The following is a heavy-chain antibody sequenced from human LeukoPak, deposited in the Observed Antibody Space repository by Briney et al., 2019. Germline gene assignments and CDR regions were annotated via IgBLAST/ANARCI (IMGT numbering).Heavy chain of an antibody. CDR1: GFTFNIYV. CDR3: AKRVQYSSSSGGYFDY. Sequence: AGGSLRLSCAASGFTFNIYVMSWVRQAPGKGLEWVSGINDSGGKTYYADSVKGRFTISRDNSKNTMSLQMKSLRVDDTAVYYCAKRVQYSSSSGGYFDYWGQGTLVTVSS. V-gene: IGHV3-23*01. CDR2: INDSGGKT. D-gene: IGHD6-6*01. J-gene: IGHJ4*02.